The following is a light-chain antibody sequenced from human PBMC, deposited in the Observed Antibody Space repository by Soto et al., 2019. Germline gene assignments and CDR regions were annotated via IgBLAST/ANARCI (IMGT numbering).Light chain of an antibody. J-gene: IGKJ1*01. CDR1: QSVSSW. CDR3: QQYRSYSWT. CDR2: KGS. V-gene: IGKV1-5*03. Sequence: DVQLTQSPSTLSASVGDRVTITCRASQSVSSWLAWYQAKPGKAPNLLIYKGSTLESGVPSRFSGSGSGTDFTLTISSLQPDDFATYYCQQYRSYSWTFGQGTKVEI.